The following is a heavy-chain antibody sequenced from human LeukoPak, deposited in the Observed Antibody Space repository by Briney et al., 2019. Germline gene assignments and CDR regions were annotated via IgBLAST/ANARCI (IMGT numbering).Heavy chain of an antibody. V-gene: IGHV4-34*01. J-gene: IGHJ6*03. CDR1: GGSFSGYY. D-gene: IGHD5-12*01. CDR3: ARLRGYSGYDHYYYYYYYMDV. CDR2: INHSGST. Sequence: SETLSLTCAVYGGSFSGYYWGWIRQPPGKGLEWIGEINHSGSTNYNPSLKSRVTISVDTSKNQFSLKLSSVTAADTAVYYCARLRGYSGYDHYYYYYYYMDVWGKGTTVTIS.